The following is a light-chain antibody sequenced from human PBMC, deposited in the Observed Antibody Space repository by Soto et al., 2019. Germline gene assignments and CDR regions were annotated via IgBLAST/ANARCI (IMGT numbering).Light chain of an antibody. J-gene: IGLJ2*01. V-gene: IGLV2-11*01. Sequence: QSALTQPRSVSGSPGQSVTISCTGTSSDVGGYNYVSWYQHHPGKAPKLMIFNVNMRPSGVPDRFSGSKSGNTASLTISGLQADDEADYYCCSYAGIYTLVFGGGTKLTVL. CDR2: NVN. CDR3: CSYAGIYTLV. CDR1: SSDVGGYNY.